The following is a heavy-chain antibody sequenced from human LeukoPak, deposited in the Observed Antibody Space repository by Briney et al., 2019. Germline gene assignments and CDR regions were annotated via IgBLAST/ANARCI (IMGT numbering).Heavy chain of an antibody. CDR1: GVTFDDYA. V-gene: IGHV3-9*01. CDR2: ICWNSGSI. D-gene: IGHD2-21*02. J-gene: IGHJ3*02. CDR3: AKEGCGGDCYSGAFDI. Sequence: GRSLRLSCAASGVTFDDYAMHWVRQAPGKGLEWVSGICWNSGSIGYADSVKGRFTISRDNAKNSLYLQMNSLRAEDTALYYCAKEGCGGDCYSGAFDIWGQGTMVTVSS.